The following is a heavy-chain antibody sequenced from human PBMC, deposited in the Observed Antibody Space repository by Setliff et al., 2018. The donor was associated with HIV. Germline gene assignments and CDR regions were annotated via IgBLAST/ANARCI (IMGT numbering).Heavy chain of an antibody. D-gene: IGHD2-15*01. Sequence: GESLKISCRASGYSFTDYWIGWVRQMPGKGLECMGIIYPGDSDTRYSPSFQGQVTISADKSISTAYLQWSSLKASDTAMYYCARRSKDSGAFDIWGQGTMVTVSS. V-gene: IGHV5-51*01. J-gene: IGHJ3*02. CDR3: ARRSKDSGAFDI. CDR1: GYSFTDYW. CDR2: IYPGDSDT.